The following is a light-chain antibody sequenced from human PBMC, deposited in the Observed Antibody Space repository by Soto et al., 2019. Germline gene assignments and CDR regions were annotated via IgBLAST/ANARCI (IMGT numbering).Light chain of an antibody. CDR3: QQYSNWPPTT. Sequence: EIVRTQSPATLSVSPGERATLSFRASQSVSSNLAWYQQKPGQAPRLLIYGASTRATGIPARFGGSGSGTEFTLTISSLQSEDFAVYYCQQYSNWPPTTFGQGTRLEIK. CDR2: GAS. CDR1: QSVSSN. J-gene: IGKJ5*01. V-gene: IGKV3-15*01.